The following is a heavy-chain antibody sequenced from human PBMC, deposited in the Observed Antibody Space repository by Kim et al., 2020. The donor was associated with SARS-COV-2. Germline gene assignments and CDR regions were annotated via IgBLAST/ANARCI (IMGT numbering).Heavy chain of an antibody. CDR1: GGSFSGYY. CDR2: INHSGST. D-gene: IGHD6-19*01. Sequence: SETLSLTCAVYGGSFSGYYWSWIRQPPGKGLEWIGEINHSGSTNYNPSLKSRVTISVDTSKNQFSLKLSSVTAADTAVYYCTRVPGYSSGWYSYYYGMDVWGQGTTVTVST. J-gene: IGHJ6*01. CDR3: TRVPGYSSGWYSYYYGMDV. V-gene: IGHV4-34*01.